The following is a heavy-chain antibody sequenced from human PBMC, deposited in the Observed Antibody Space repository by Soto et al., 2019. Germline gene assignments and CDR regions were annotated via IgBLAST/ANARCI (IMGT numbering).Heavy chain of an antibody. V-gene: IGHV3-30*18. D-gene: IGHD6-19*01. CDR2: ISYDGSNK. J-gene: IGHJ4*02. CDR1: GFTFSSYG. Sequence: GASLKISCAASGFTFSSYGMHWVRQAPGKGLEWVAVISYDGSNKYYADSVKGRFTISRDNSKNTLYLQMNSLRAEDTAVYYCAKGGSGWYLGYWGQGTLVTVSS. CDR3: AKGGSGWYLGY.